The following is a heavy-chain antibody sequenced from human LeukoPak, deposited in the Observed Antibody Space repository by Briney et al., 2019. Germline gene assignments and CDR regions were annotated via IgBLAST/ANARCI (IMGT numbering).Heavy chain of an antibody. Sequence: SETLSLTCAASGGSISSSNWWSWVRQPPGKGLEWIGEIYHSGSTNYNPSLKSRITISVDKSKNQFSLKLSSVTAADTAMYYCARVNSGTYYFDYWGQGTLVTVSS. V-gene: IGHV4-4*02. CDR1: GGSISSSNW. D-gene: IGHD1-26*01. J-gene: IGHJ4*02. CDR2: IYHSGST. CDR3: ARVNSGTYYFDY.